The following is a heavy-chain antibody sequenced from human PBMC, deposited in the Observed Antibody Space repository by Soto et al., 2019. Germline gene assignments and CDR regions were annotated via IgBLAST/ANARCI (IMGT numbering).Heavy chain of an antibody. V-gene: IGHV1-69*01. CDR1: GGSFSSYS. CDR3: ARDAPGAGYYYGMDV. D-gene: IGHD1-26*01. Sequence: QGQLEQSGAEVRRPGSSVKVSCKASGGSFSSYSISWVRQAPGHGLEWMGRIVPVLGTANSAQKFQGRVAFSADVSTATAYMDLIGLRSDDTSIYVCARDAPGAGYYYGMDVWGQGTTVIVSS. J-gene: IGHJ6*02. CDR2: IVPVLGTA.